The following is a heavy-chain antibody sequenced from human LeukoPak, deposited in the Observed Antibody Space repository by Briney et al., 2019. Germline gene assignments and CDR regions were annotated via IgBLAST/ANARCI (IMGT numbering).Heavy chain of an antibody. CDR3: ARSTTGDFYY. CDR2: ISSSSTYI. D-gene: IGHD7-27*01. J-gene: IGHJ4*02. CDR1: GFTFSSYA. V-gene: IGHV3-21*01. Sequence: PGGSLRLSCAASGFTFSSYAMNWVRQAPGKGLEWVSSISSSSTYIYYADSVKGRFTISRDNAKNSLYLQMNSLRAEDTAVYYCARSTTGDFYYWGQGTLVTVSS.